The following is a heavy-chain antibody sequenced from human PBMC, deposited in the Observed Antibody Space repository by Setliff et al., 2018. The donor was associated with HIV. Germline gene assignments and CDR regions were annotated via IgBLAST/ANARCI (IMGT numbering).Heavy chain of an antibody. CDR1: GGSINSGAYH. V-gene: IGHV4-61*09. D-gene: IGHD3-22*01. CDR2: ISASGNP. CDR3: ARVRLTMIMMVDYFDQ. Sequence: PSETLSLTCTVSGGSINSGAYHWTWIRQSAEKGLEWIGHISASGNPRHNPSLKSRLTMFVDVSRSQFSLDLSSVTAADTAIYYCARVRLTMIMMVDYFDQWGQGTLVTVSS. J-gene: IGHJ4*02.